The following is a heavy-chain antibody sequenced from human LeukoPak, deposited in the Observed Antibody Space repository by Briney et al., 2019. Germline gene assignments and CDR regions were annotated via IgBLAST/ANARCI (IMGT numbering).Heavy chain of an antibody. V-gene: IGHV1-2*02. CDR1: RYTFTGYY. J-gene: IGHJ6*03. CDR2: INPNSGGT. D-gene: IGHD3-22*01. CDR3: ARDAITMIGAKPAGSRYMDV. Sequence: ASVKVSCKASRYTFTGYYMHWVRQAPGQGLEWMGWINPNSGGTNYAQKFQGRVTMTRDTSISTAYMELSRLRSDDTAVYYCARDAITMIGAKPAGSRYMDVWGKGTTVTVSS.